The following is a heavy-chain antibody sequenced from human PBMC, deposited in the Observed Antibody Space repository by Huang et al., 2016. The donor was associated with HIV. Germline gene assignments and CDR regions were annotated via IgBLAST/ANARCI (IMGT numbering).Heavy chain of an antibody. J-gene: IGHJ6*03. D-gene: IGHD3-22*01. CDR2: IIPMFDTA. CDR3: ASTMYYYDGSGYYSLYYYYMDV. V-gene: IGHV1-69*13. Sequence: QVQLVQSGAEVKKPGSSVKVSCKASGGTFSNYGISWVRQAPGHGLEWRGGIIPMFDTANYAKKFQDRGSITADKSTSTAYGQLSSLRSEDTAVYYCASTMYYYDGSGYYSLYYYYMDVWGKGTPVTVSS. CDR1: GGTFSNYG.